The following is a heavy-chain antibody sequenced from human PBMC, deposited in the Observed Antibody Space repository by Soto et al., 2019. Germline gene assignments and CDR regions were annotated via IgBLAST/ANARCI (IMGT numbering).Heavy chain of an antibody. J-gene: IGHJ5*02. D-gene: IGHD5-18*01. V-gene: IGHV4-31*03. CDR3: AKDSGYNYGYFRWFDP. Sequence: SETLSLTCTVSGGSISSGGYYWSWIRQHPGKGLEWIGYIYYSGSTYYKPSLKSRVTISVDTSKSQFSLKLSSVTAADTAVYYCAKDSGYNYGYFRWFDPWGQGTLVTVSS. CDR2: IYYSGST. CDR1: GGSISSGGYY.